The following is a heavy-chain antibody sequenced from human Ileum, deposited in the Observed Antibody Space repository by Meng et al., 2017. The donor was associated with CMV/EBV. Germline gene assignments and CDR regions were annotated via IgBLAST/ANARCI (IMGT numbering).Heavy chain of an antibody. J-gene: IGHJ5*02. CDR3: ARRYCSSTSCYLGGFDP. D-gene: IGHD2-2*01. Sequence: GSFSGYYWSWIRQPPGKGLEWIGEINHSGSTNYNPSLKSRVTISVDTSKNQFSLKLSSVTAADTAVYYCARRYCSSTSCYLGGFDPWGQGTLVTVSS. CDR2: INHSGST. V-gene: IGHV4-34*01. CDR1: GSFSGYY.